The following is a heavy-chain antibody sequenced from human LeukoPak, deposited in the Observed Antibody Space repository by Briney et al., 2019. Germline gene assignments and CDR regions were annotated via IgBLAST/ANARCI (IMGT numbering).Heavy chain of an antibody. Sequence: GASVKVSCKTSGYTFTDYYIHWVRQAPGQGLEWMGWINTKTGRTSFARTFQGRVTLTRDPSITTVYMDMAWLTSDDTAIYFCARADFIDAGPYVIAPWSQGTLVTVSS. J-gene: IGHJ5*02. V-gene: IGHV1-2*02. D-gene: IGHD3-3*01. CDR2: INTKTGRT. CDR1: GYTFTDYY. CDR3: ARADFIDAGPYVIAP.